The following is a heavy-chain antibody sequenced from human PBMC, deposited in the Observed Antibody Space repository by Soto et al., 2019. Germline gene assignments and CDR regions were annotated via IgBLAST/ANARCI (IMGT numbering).Heavy chain of an antibody. CDR1: GLPHSNFA. CDR2: IYGNGGGI. CDR3: ATDAVYADGLWLMDH. V-gene: IGHV3-23*01. D-gene: IGHD4-17*01. Sequence: GGSLRLSCTASGLPHSNFAMTWVRQAPGKGLECVSGIYGNGGGIEYADSVKGRFTISRDNSKNTVYLQMTDLRADDTAVYYCATDAVYADGLWLMDHWGQGTQVTVSS. J-gene: IGHJ4*02.